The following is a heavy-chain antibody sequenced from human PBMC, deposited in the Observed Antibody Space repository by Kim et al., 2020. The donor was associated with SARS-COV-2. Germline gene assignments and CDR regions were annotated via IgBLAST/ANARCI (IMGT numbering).Heavy chain of an antibody. CDR2: IYYSGST. CDR1: GGSISSSSYY. CDR3: ARQPLGYCSSTSCPFDY. J-gene: IGHJ4*02. V-gene: IGHV4-39*01. Sequence: SETLSLTCTVSGGSISSSSYYWGWIRQPPGKGLEWIGSIYYSGSTYYNPSLKSRVTISVDTSKNQFSLKLSSVTAADTAVYYCARQPLGYCSSTSCPFDYWGQGTLVTVSS. D-gene: IGHD2-2*01.